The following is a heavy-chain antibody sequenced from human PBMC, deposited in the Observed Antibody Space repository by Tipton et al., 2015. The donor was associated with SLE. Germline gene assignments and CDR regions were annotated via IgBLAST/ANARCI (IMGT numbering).Heavy chain of an antibody. D-gene: IGHD2/OR15-2a*01. CDR1: GFTFSIYG. V-gene: IGHV3-33*01. CDR3: ARAGPGGYFRGIEQSFNS. J-gene: IGHJ4*02. CDR2: IWYDGSNK. Sequence: SLRLSCAASGFTFSIYGMHWVRQAPGKGLEWVAVIWYDGSNKYYADSVKGRFTISRDNAKNTLHLQLNSLRVEDTAVYYCARAGPGGYFRGIEQSFNSWGQGTLVTVPS.